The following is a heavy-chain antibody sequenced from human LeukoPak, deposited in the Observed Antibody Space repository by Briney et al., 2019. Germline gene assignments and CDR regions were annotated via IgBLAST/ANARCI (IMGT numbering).Heavy chain of an antibody. CDR1: GFTFSRFW. V-gene: IGHV3-7*03. J-gene: IGHJ4*02. Sequence: GGSLRLSCAASGFTFSRFWMSWVRQAPGKGLEWVANIKEDGSEKYYVDSVKGRFTISRDNAKNSLYLQMNSLRAEDTALYYCAKNVGSGWYFHFDYWGQGTLVTVSS. D-gene: IGHD6-19*01. CDR3: AKNVGSGWYFHFDY. CDR2: IKEDGSEK.